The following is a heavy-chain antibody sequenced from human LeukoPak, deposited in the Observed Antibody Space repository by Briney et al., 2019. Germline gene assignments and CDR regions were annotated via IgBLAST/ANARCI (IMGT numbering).Heavy chain of an antibody. CDR1: GFPFSSYG. D-gene: IGHD6-13*01. J-gene: IGHJ4*02. Sequence: GGSLRLSCAASGFPFSSYGMHWVRQAPGKGPEWVAFMRFDGSIEYYADSVRGRFTISRDNSRNTLYLQMDSLRPEDTAVYYCAKQYGGYFEYWGQGTLVSVSS. CDR3: AKQYGGYFEY. V-gene: IGHV3-30*02. CDR2: MRFDGSIE.